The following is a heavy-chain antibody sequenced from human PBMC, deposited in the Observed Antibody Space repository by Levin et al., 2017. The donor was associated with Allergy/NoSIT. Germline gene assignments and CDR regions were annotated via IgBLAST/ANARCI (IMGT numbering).Heavy chain of an antibody. D-gene: IGHD2-2*01. Sequence: PGGSLRLSCAASGFTFSSYAMHWVRQAPGKGLEWVAVISYDGSNKYYADSVKGRFTISRDNSKNTLYLQMNSLRAEDTAVYYCAREGWDIVVVPAAHYYYYGMDVWGQGTTVTVSS. CDR2: ISYDGSNK. CDR1: GFTFSSYA. CDR3: AREGWDIVVVPAAHYYYYGMDV. J-gene: IGHJ6*02. V-gene: IGHV3-30*04.